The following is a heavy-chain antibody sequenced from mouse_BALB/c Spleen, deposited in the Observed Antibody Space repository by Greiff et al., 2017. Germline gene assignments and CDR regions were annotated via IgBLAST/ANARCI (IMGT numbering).Heavy chain of an antibody. Sequence: VQLQQSGAELVRPGALVKLSCKASGFNIKDYYMHWVKQRPEQGLEWMGWIDPENGNTIYDPKFQGKASITADTSSNTAYLQLSSLTSEDTAVYYCARGYHDWGQGTTLTVSS. CDR1: GFNIKDYY. CDR3: ARGYHD. CDR2: IDPENGNT. J-gene: IGHJ2*01. V-gene: IGHV14-1*02. D-gene: IGHD5-1-1*01.